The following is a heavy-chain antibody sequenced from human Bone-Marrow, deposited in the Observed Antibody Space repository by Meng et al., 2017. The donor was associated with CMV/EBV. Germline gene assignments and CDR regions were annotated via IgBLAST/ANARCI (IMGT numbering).Heavy chain of an antibody. CDR3: ASAPENYYYGMDV. J-gene: IGHJ6*02. CDR2: INPNSGGT. Sequence: ASVKVSCKSSEYTLTDYYVHWVRQAPGQGLEWVGWINPNSGGTNYAQKFQGRVTVTRDTSIRTVYMELSSLRSDDTAVYYCASAPENYYYGMDVWGQGTTVTVSS. CDR1: EYTLTDYY. V-gene: IGHV1-2*02. D-gene: IGHD1-14*01.